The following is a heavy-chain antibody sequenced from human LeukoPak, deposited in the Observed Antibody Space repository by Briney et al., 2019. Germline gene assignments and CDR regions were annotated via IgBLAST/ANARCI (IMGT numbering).Heavy chain of an antibody. CDR2: IWNSGNS. CDR3: ARYHCGSTYCPGVDF. V-gene: IGHV4-31*03. J-gene: IGHJ4*02. D-gene: IGHD2-2*01. Sequence: SETLSLTCTVSAGSINSGGYFWTWVRQHPVEGLEWIGYIWNSGNSYYNPSLSSRVIISADSSKSTFSLKLSSVTAADTAVYYCARYHCGSTYCPGVDFYGQETLVTVSS. CDR1: AGSINSGGYF.